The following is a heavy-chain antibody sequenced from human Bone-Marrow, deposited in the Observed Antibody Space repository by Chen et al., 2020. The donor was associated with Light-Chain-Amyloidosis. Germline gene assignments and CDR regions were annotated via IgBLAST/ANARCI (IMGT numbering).Heavy chain of an antibody. CDR2: INPSGGST. CDR3: ARGGGSTIRRGGPDY. CDR1: GYTFTSYY. Sequence: QVQLVQSGAEVKKPGASVKVSCKASGYTFTSYYMHWVRQAPGQGLEWMGIINPSGGSTSYAQKCQGRVTMTRDTSTSTVYMELSSLRSEDTAVYYCARGGGSTIRRGGPDYWGKGTLVTVSS. D-gene: IGHD5-12*01. V-gene: IGHV1-46*01. J-gene: IGHJ4*02.